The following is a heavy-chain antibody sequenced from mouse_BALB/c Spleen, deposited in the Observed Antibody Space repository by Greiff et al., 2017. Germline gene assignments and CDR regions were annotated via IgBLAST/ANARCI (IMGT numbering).Heavy chain of an antibody. CDR2: ISSGGSYT. D-gene: IGHD2-1*01. V-gene: IGHV5-6*01. CDR1: GFTFSSYG. J-gene: IGHJ2*01. Sequence: EVQLVESGGGLVQPGGSRKLSCAASGFTFSSYGMSWVRQTPDKRLEWVATISSGGSYTYYPDSVKGRFTISRDNAKNTLYLQMSSLKSEDTAMYYCARHGEGNYVVFDYWGQGTTLTVSS. CDR3: ARHGEGNYVVFDY.